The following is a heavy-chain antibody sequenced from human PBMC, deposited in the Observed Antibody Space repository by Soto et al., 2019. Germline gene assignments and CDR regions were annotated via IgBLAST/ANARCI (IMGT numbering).Heavy chain of an antibody. D-gene: IGHD1-1*01. CDR2: INPKTGDT. CDR1: GYTFTDFY. J-gene: IGHJ5*02. CDR3: ATGTNGTTGWYHP. Sequence: QVQLVQSGTEVKKPGASVTVSCKSSGYTFTDFYLHWLRQAPGQGLEWVGWINPKTGDTKSSQKFQGRVTMSRDTSVSTAYIDLTSLTSDDTAMYYCATGTNGTTGWYHPCGQGTRFTVSS. V-gene: IGHV1-2*02.